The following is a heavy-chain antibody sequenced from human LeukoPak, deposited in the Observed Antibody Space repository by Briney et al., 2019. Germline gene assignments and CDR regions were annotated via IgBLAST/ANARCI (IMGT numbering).Heavy chain of an antibody. J-gene: IGHJ6*03. D-gene: IGHD2-8*01. Sequence: PSETLSLTCTVYGGSFSGYYWSWIRQPPGKGLEWIGEINHSGSTNYNPSLKSRVTISVDTSKNQFSLKLSSVTAADTAVYYCARGRKCVYYYHYYMDVWGKGTTVTVSS. CDR1: GGSFSGYY. CDR3: ARGRKCVYYYHYYMDV. CDR2: INHSGST. V-gene: IGHV4-34*01.